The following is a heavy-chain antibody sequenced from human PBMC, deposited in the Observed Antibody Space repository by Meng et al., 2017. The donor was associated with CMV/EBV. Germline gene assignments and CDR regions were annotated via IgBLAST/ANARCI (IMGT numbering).Heavy chain of an antibody. Sequence: ASVKVSCKASGYTFTSYGISWVRPAPGQGLEWMGWISAYNGNTNYAQKLQGRVTMTTDTSTSTAYMELRSLRSDDTAVYYCARDGLPVNPILRDIVVVPAAPAEYWGQGTLVTVSS. D-gene: IGHD2-2*01. CDR1: GYTFTSYG. CDR2: ISAYNGNT. J-gene: IGHJ4*02. V-gene: IGHV1-18*01. CDR3: ARDGLPVNPILRDIVVVPAAPAEY.